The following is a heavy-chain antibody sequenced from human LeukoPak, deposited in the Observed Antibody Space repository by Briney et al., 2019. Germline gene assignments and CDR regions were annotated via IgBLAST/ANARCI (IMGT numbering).Heavy chain of an antibody. CDR2: INHSGST. V-gene: IGHV4-34*01. D-gene: IGHD3-22*01. CDR1: GGSFNGYY. CDR3: ARGRSYYYDSSGYYPFDY. Sequence: PSETLSLTCAVYGGSFNGYYWSWIRQPPGKGLEWIGEINHSGSTNYNPSLKSRVTISVDTSKNQFSLKLSSVTAADTAVYYCARGRSYYYDSSGYYPFDYWGQGTLVTVSS. J-gene: IGHJ4*02.